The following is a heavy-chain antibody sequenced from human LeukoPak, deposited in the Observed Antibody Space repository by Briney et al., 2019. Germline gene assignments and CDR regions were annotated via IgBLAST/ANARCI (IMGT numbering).Heavy chain of an antibody. Sequence: SSETLSLTCTVSGGSINSSSYDWGWIRQPPGKGLEWIGSIYYSGSTYYNPSLKSRLTISVDTSRNQFSLNLRSVTAADTAVYYCARLVLDAFDIWGQGTMVTVSS. V-gene: IGHV4-39*07. CDR3: ARLVLDAFDI. CDR1: GGSINSSSYD. J-gene: IGHJ3*02. CDR2: IYYSGST.